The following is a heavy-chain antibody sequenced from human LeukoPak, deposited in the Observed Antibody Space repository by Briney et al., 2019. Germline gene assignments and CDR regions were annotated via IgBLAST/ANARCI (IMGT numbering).Heavy chain of an antibody. J-gene: IGHJ6*02. CDR2: ISWNSGSI. V-gene: IGHV3-9*01. Sequence: PGRSLRLSCAASGFTFDDYAMHWVRQAPGKGLEWVSGISWNSGSIGYADSVKGRFTISRDNAKNSLSLQMNSLRAEDTAVYYCARGVAYSSGLRMDVWGQGTTVTVSS. D-gene: IGHD6-19*01. CDR1: GFTFDDYA. CDR3: ARGVAYSSGLRMDV.